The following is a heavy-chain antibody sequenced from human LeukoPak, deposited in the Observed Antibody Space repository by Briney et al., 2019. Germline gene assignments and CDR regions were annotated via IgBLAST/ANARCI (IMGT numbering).Heavy chain of an antibody. CDR2: IYYSGST. J-gene: IGHJ4*02. Sequence: SETLPLTCTVPGGSISSYYWSWIRQPPGKGLEWIGYIYYSGSTNYNPSLKSRVTISVDTSKNQFSLKLSSVTAADTAVYYCARGDCSGGSCYFDYWGQGTLVTVSS. CDR3: ARGDCSGGSCYFDY. CDR1: GGSISSYY. D-gene: IGHD2-15*01. V-gene: IGHV4-59*01.